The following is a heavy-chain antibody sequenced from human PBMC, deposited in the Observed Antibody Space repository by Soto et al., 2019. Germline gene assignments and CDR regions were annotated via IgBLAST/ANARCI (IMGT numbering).Heavy chain of an antibody. V-gene: IGHV3-74*01. J-gene: IGHJ4*02. CDR3: ARGTLGYCSSTSCRGKVAVAGTRVY. D-gene: IGHD2-2*01. Sequence: HPGGSLRLSCAASGFTFSSYWMHWVRQAPGKGLVWVSRINSDGSSTSYADSVKGRFTISRDNAKNTLYLQMNSLRAEDTAVYYCARGTLGYCSSTSCRGKVAVAGTRVYWGQGTLVTVSS. CDR2: INSDGSST. CDR1: GFTFSSYW.